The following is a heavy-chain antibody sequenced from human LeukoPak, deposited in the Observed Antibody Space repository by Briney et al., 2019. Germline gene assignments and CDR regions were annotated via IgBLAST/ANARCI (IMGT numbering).Heavy chain of an antibody. V-gene: IGHV3-23*01. Sequence: PGGSLRLSCAASEFTFSNYAMSWVRQAPGKGLDWVSAISASGGSTYYAYSVKGRFTISRDNYKNTLYLQMNSLRAEDTAIYYCARDPEVVSNQGFDYWGQGTLVTVSS. J-gene: IGHJ4*02. D-gene: IGHD2-15*01. CDR1: EFTFSNYA. CDR2: ISASGGST. CDR3: ARDPEVVSNQGFDY.